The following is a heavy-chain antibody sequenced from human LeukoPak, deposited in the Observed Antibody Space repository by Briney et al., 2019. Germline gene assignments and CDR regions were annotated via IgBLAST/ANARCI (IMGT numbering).Heavy chain of an antibody. V-gene: IGHV4-4*09. CDR3: ARPEVAHGRYFDY. CDR1: GGSISSYY. J-gene: IGHJ4*02. CDR2: IYTSGST. D-gene: IGHD1-26*01. Sequence: SETLSLTCTVSGGSISSYYWSWIRQPPGKGLEWIGYIYTSGSTNYNPSLKSRVTISVDTSKNQFSLKLSSVTAADTAVYYCARPEVAHGRYFDYWGQGTLVTVSS.